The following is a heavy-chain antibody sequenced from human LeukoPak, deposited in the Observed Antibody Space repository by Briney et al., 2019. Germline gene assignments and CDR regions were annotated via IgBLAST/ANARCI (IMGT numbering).Heavy chain of an antibody. CDR1: DSSIRNNY. J-gene: IGHJ4*02. D-gene: IGHD6-19*01. CDR2: VYYSGST. Sequence: SETLSLTCTVSDSSIRNNYWSWIRQPPGKGLEWIGYVYYSGSTKYNPSLKSRVTISVDTSKNQFSLKLSSVTAADTALYYCARHKGSGWPSFDYWGQGTLVTVSS. V-gene: IGHV4-59*08. CDR3: ARHKGSGWPSFDY.